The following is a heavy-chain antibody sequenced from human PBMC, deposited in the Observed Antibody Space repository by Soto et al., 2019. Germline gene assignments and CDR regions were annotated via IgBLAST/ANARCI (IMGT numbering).Heavy chain of an antibody. CDR1: GFTFSSYG. CDR3: AKDAAYYYDSSGYSYYFDY. Sequence: SLRLSCAASGFTFSSYGMHWVRQAPGKGLERVAVISYDGSNKYYADSVKGRFTISRDNSKNTLYLQMNSLRAEDTAVYYCAKDAAYYYDSSGYSYYFDYWGQGTLVTVSS. D-gene: IGHD3-22*01. V-gene: IGHV3-30*18. J-gene: IGHJ4*02. CDR2: ISYDGSNK.